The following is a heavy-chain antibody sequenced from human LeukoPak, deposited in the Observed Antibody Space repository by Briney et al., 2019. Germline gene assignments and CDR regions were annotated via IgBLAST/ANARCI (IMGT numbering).Heavy chain of an antibody. Sequence: SQTLSLTCAVSGGSISSGGYSWSWIRQPPGKGLEWIGYIYHSGSTYYNPSLKSRVTISVDRSKNQFSLKLSSVTAADTAVYYCARGGPYYYGSGSYYNPFDYWGQGTLVTVSS. CDR2: IYHSGST. D-gene: IGHD3-10*01. V-gene: IGHV4-30-2*01. CDR3: ARGGPYYYGSGSYYNPFDY. CDR1: GGSISSGGYS. J-gene: IGHJ4*02.